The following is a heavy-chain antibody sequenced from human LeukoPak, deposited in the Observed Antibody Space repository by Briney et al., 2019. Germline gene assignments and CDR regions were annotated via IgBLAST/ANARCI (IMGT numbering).Heavy chain of an antibody. CDR1: GLTFSRYA. CDR3: AKPARTDYADY. D-gene: IGHD1-14*01. CDR2: ISGSGEST. V-gene: IGHV3-23*01. J-gene: IGHJ4*02. Sequence: GRSLRLSCAASGLTFSRYAMNWVRQAPGKGLEWVSSISGSGESTYYADSVKGRFTISRDNSKNTLYLQMNSLRAEDTAVYYCAKPARTDYADYWGQGTLVTVSS.